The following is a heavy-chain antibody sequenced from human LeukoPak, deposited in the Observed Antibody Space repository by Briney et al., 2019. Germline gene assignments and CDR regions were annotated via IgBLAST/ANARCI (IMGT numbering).Heavy chain of an antibody. V-gene: IGHV3-7*04. CDR2: IKPDGSEK. J-gene: IGHJ5*02. CDR1: GFTFSSYW. Sequence: PGGSLRLSCAVSGFTFSSYWMSWVRQAPGKGLEWVANIKPDGSEKYYVDSVKGRFTISRDNAKNTLYLQMNSLRAEDMAVYYCARSDWFDPWGQGTLVTVSS. CDR3: ARSDWFDP.